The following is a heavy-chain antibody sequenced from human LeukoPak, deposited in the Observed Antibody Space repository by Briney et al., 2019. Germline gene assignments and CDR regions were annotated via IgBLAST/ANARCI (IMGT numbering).Heavy chain of an antibody. CDR3: ARGHTKATYYYDSSGYYSSWYYYGMDV. V-gene: IGHV4-34*01. J-gene: IGHJ6*02. D-gene: IGHD3-22*01. CDR1: GGSFSGYY. Sequence: SETLSLTCAVYGGSFSGYYWSWIRQPPGKGLEWIGEINHSGSTNYNPSLKSRVTISVDTSKNQFSLKLSSVTAADTAVYYCARGHTKATYYYDSSGYYSSWYYYGMDVWGQGTTVTVSS. CDR2: INHSGST.